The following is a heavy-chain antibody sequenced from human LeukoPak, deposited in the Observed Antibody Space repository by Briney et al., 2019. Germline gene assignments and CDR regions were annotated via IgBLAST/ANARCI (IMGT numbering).Heavy chain of an antibody. CDR1: GFTFDDYA. CDR3: VKDGDTSGYYANLDY. CDR2: ISWNSGSL. J-gene: IGHJ4*02. Sequence: GGSLRLSCAASGFTFDDYAMHWVRQAPGKGLEWVSGISWNSGSLGYADSVRGRFTISRDNAKNSLYLQMNSLRAEDTALYYCVKDGDTSGYYANLDYWGQGTLVTVSS. D-gene: IGHD3-22*01. V-gene: IGHV3-9*01.